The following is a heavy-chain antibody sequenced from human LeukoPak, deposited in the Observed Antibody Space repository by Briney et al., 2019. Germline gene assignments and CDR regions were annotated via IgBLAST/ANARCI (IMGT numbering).Heavy chain of an antibody. D-gene: IGHD3-3*01. V-gene: IGHV1-2*02. J-gene: IGHJ4*02. CDR1: GYTLTGYY. CDR2: INPNSGGT. Sequence: GASVKVSCKASGYTLTGYYMHWVRQAPGQGLEWMGWINPNSGGTNYAQKFQGRVTMTRGTSISTAYMELSRLRSDDTAVYYCAMCLSGYYLGFDYWGQGTLVTVSS. CDR3: AMCLSGYYLGFDY.